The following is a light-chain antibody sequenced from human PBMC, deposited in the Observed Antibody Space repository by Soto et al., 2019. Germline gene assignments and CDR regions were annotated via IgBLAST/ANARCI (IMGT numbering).Light chain of an antibody. J-gene: IGLJ1*01. CDR1: SSDVGGYVY. CDR3: RSYAGATNFYV. V-gene: IGLV2-8*01. CDR2: EVN. Sequence: ALTQPPSASGSPGQSVTISCTGTSSDVGGYVYVSWYQQRPGKAPKLMIYEVNKRPSGVPDRFSGSKSGNTASLTVSGLQAEDEADYYCRSYAGATNFYVFGTGTKVTVL.